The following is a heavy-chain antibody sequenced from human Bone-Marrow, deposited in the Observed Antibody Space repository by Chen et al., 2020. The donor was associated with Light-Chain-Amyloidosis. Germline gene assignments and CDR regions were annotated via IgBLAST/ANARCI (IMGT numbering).Heavy chain of an antibody. CDR1: GDSTRSSLYY. D-gene: IGHD5-18*01. CDR3: ARGESVYRNGNDFFYE. CDR2: ISRTGAT. Sequence: RLQMKESGPGLVKPSEPLSLSCTVSGDSTRSSLYYWHGIRQSTGRGLEWLGSISRTGATSYNPSLGSRVTISLDTSKNSYSVDVTSVTAADTAVYYCARGESVYRNGNDFFYEWGQGTLVTVSS. J-gene: IGHJ4*02. V-gene: IGHV4-39*06.